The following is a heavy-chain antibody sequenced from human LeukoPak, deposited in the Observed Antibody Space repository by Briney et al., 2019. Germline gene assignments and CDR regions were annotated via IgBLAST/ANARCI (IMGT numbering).Heavy chain of an antibody. CDR1: GFSVSSSH. CDR2: IYSGGTT. Sequence: GGSLRLSCAASGFSVSSSHMSWVRQAPGKGLEWGSVIYSGGTTYYPDSVKGRFTISRDNSKNTLYLQMNSLRAEDTAVYYCAREIVIFPDYYYYGMDVWGQGTTVTVSS. D-gene: IGHD3-9*01. CDR3: AREIVIFPDYYYYGMDV. J-gene: IGHJ6*02. V-gene: IGHV3-53*01.